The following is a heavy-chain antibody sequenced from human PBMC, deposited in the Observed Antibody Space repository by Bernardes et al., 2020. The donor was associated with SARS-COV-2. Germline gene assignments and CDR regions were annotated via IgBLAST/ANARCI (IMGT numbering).Heavy chain of an antibody. J-gene: IGHJ4*02. Sequence: ASVKVSCKASGYAFTSYDINWVRQATGQGLEWMGWMNPNSGNPTYAQGFTGRFVFSLDTSVTTAYLQIWRLKSEDTAVYYCARNDYNIDALDYWGQGTLVTVSS. D-gene: IGHD4-4*01. CDR3: ARNDYNIDALDY. V-gene: IGHV7-4-1*01. CDR1: GYAFTSYD. CDR2: MNPNSGNP.